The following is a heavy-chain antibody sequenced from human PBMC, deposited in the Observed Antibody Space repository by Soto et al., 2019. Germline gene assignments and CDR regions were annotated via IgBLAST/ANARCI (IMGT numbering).Heavy chain of an antibody. J-gene: IGHJ6*02. D-gene: IGHD2-2*01. CDR1: GDSVSSNSAA. CDR2: TYYRSKWYN. Sequence: PSPTLSLTCAISGDSVSSNSAAWNWIRQSPSRGLEWLGRTYYRSKWYNDYAVSVKSRITINPDTSKNSLYLQMNSLRAEDTAVYYCARDPSIVLVPAATYYYYYYGMDVWGQGTTVTVSS. V-gene: IGHV6-1*01. CDR3: ARDPSIVLVPAATYYYYYYGMDV.